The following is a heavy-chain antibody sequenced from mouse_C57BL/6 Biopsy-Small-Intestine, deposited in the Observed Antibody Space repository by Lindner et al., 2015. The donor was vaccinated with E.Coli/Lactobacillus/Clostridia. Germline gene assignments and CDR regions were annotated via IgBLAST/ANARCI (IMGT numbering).Heavy chain of an antibody. Sequence: SVKVSCKASGYTFTSYGISWVRQAPGQGLEWMGWISAYNGNANYAQKLQGRVTMTTDTSTSTAYMELRSLRSDDTAVYYCARDSSSYYYYYYGMDVWGQGTTVTVSS. D-gene: IGHD1-1*01. J-gene: IGHJ1*01. CDR2: ISAYNGNA. CDR3: ARDSSSYYYYYYGMDV. CDR1: GYTFTSYG. V-gene: IGHV1-81*01.